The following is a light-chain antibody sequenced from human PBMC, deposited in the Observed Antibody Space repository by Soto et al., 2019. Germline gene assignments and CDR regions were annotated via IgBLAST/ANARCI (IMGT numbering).Light chain of an antibody. CDR1: QSIGNW. V-gene: IGKV1-5*03. CDR3: QKYDSALGT. Sequence: IRMTQSPSTQSASIGDRVTITCRASQSIGNWLAWYQQKPGRAPKLLMYEASSLESGVPSRFSGSGSGTDFTLTISSLQPEDVATYYCQKYDSALGTFGQGTKVDIK. CDR2: EAS. J-gene: IGKJ1*01.